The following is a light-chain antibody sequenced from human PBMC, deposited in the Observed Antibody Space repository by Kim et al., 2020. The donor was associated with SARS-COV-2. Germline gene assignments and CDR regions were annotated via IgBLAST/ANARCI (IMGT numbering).Light chain of an antibody. CDR1: NIGSKS. CDR3: QVWDSSSDHV. V-gene: IGLV3-21*04. J-gene: IGLJ1*01. CDR2: YDS. Sequence: SVAPGKTARITCGGNNIGSKSVHWYQQKPGQAPVLVIYYDSDRPSGIPERFSGSNSGNTATLTISRVEAGDEADYYCQVWDSSSDHVFGTGTKVTVL.